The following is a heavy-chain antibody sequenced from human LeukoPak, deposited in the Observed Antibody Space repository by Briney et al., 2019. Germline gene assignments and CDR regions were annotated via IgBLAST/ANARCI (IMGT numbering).Heavy chain of an antibody. J-gene: IGHJ2*01. Sequence: ASVKVSCKASGYTFTSYYMHWARQAPGQGLEWMGWISAYNGNTNYAQKLQGRVTMTTDTSTSTAYMELRSLRSDDTAVYYCARSDWYFDLWGRGTLVTVSS. CDR1: GYTFTSYY. V-gene: IGHV1-18*04. CDR2: ISAYNGNT. CDR3: ARSDWYFDL.